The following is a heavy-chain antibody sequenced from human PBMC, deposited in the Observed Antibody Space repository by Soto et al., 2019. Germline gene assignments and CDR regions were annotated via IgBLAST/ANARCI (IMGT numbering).Heavy chain of an antibody. CDR3: ARDSRNPTFFDY. D-gene: IGHD2-2*01. CDR1: GVTVRIND. CDR2: LHSGRST. Sequence: HPRGSLRLSCPASGVTVRINDMTWVRLAPGKGQEWVSVLHSGRSTYYADSVNDRFTIYRDNAQNTLYLQMNSLRAEDTALYYCARDSRNPTFFDYWGQGTPVTISS. J-gene: IGHJ4*02. V-gene: IGHV3-53*01.